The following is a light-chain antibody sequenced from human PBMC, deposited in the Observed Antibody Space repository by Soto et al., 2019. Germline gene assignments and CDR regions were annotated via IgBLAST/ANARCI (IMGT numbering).Light chain of an antibody. CDR2: DAS. Sequence: EIVLTQSPATLSLSPGERATLSCRASQSVSSFFVWYQQKRGQAPRLLIYDASKRATGIPARFSGSWSGTDFTLTISSLEPEDFAVYYCQQRLNWPLTFGGGTTVEIK. J-gene: IGKJ4*01. CDR1: QSVSSF. V-gene: IGKV3-11*01. CDR3: QQRLNWPLT.